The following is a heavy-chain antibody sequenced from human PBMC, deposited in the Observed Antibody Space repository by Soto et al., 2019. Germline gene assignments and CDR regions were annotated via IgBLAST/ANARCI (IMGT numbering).Heavy chain of an antibody. CDR2: IYYSGST. V-gene: IGHV4-30-4*01. CDR3: ARMGAKHGTSSV. CDR1: GASISSGDYY. J-gene: IGHJ4*01. D-gene: IGHD3-16*01. Sequence: SENLPVTCSVSGASISSGDYYWSWIRQAPGKGLEWIGHIYYSGSTHYKASLKSRVTISVDTSKTQFSLNLTSVTAADTALYYVARMGAKHGTSSVWAKRTQGTVYS.